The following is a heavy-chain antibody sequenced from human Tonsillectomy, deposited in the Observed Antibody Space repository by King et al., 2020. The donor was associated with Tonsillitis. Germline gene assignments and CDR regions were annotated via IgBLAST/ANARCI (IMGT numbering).Heavy chain of an antibody. CDR1: GFTFSSYS. V-gene: IGHV3-21*01. D-gene: IGHD2-15*01. Sequence: VQLVESGGGLVKPGGSLRLSCTASGFTFSSYSMNWVRQSPGKGLEWVSSISSSSSYIYYADSVKGRFAISRDNAKHSLYLKMNSMSAEDTAVYYCARDCSGGSCYPYYYGMDVWGQGTTVTVSS. CDR3: ARDCSGGSCYPYYYGMDV. J-gene: IGHJ6*02. CDR2: ISSSSSYI.